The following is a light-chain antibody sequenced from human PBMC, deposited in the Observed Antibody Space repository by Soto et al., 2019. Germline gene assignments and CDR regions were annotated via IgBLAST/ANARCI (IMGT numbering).Light chain of an antibody. Sequence: QLVLTQPPSASASPGQSVTISCTETSSDVGAYNYVSWYQQHPGKAPKLMIYEFTKRPSGVPDRFSGSKSGNTASLTVSGLQAEDEADYYCSSYAGSDVIFGGGTKLTVL. CDR3: SSYAGSDVI. V-gene: IGLV2-8*01. CDR2: EFT. CDR1: SSDVGAYNY. J-gene: IGLJ2*01.